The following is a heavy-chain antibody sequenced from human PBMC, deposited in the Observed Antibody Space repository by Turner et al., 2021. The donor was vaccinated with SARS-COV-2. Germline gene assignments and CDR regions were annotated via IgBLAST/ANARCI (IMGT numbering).Heavy chain of an antibody. V-gene: IGHV3-13*04. D-gene: IGHD3-22*01. CDR3: ARGYFDSSGYHNWFDP. J-gene: IGHJ5*02. CDR1: GFTFSRYD. CDR2: IGTAGDT. Sequence: EVQLVESGGGLLQPGGSLRLSCAASGFTFSRYDMHWVRQDTGKGLEWVSAIGTAGDTYYPGSVKGRFTISRENAKNSLYLQMNSLRAGDTAVYYCARGYFDSSGYHNWFDPWGQGTLVTVSS.